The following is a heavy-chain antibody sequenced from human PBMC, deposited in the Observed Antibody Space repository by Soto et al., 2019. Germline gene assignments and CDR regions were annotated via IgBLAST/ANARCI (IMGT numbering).Heavy chain of an antibody. D-gene: IGHD1-20*01. CDR2: IIPILGIA. J-gene: IGHJ3*02. V-gene: IGHV1-69*02. CDR1: GGTFSSYT. Sequence: ASVKVSCKASGGTFSSYTISWLRQAPGQGLEWMGRIIPILGIANYAQKFQGRVTITADKSTSTAYMELSSLRSEDTAVYYCGHNWNPADAFDIWGQGTMVTVSS. CDR3: GHNWNPADAFDI.